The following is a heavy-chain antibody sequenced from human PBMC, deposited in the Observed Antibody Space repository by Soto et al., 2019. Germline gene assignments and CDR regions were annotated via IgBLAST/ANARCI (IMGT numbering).Heavy chain of an antibody. D-gene: IGHD4-17*01. V-gene: IGHV1-69*13. Sequence: GASVKVSCKASGGTFSSYAISWVRQAPGQGLEWMGGIIPIFGTANYAQKFQGRVTITADESTSTAYMELSSLRSGDTAVYYCARTVQFPTVTTIWWGTDYYYGMDVWGQRTTVTVSS. J-gene: IGHJ6*02. CDR2: IIPIFGTA. CDR1: GGTFSSYA. CDR3: ARTVQFPTVTTIWWGTDYYYGMDV.